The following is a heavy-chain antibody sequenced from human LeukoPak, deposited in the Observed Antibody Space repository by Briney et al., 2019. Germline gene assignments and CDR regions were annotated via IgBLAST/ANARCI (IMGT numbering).Heavy chain of an antibody. Sequence: ASVTVPYKDSGYTFTRYDLRCARRAPGQGLEWMGWISAYNGNTNYAQKLQGRVTMTTDTSTSTAYMELRSLRSDDTAVYYCALVVVVAATNRFAPWGQGTLVTVSS. CDR1: GYTFTRYD. CDR3: ALVVVVAATNRFAP. D-gene: IGHD2-15*01. V-gene: IGHV1-18*01. CDR2: ISAYNGNT. J-gene: IGHJ5*02.